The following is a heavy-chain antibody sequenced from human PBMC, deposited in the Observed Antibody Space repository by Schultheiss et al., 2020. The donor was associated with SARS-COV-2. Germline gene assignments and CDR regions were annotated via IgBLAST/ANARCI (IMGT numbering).Heavy chain of an antibody. CDR3: ARSYYGSGSHLDY. D-gene: IGHD3-10*01. V-gene: IGHV4-39*07. CDR1: GGSISSYY. CDR2: IYYSGST. J-gene: IGHJ4*02. Sequence: SQTLSLTCTVSGGSISSYYWSWIRQPPGKGLEWIGSIYYSGSTYYNPSLKSRVTISVDTSKNQFSLKLSSVTAADTAVYYCARSYYGSGSHLDYWGQGTLVTVSS.